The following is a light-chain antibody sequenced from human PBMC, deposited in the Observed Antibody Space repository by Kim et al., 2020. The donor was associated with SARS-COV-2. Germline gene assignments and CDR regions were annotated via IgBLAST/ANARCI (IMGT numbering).Light chain of an antibody. V-gene: IGLV3-25*03. CDR3: QSADSIGTVV. J-gene: IGLJ2*01. Sequence: SYELTQPPSVSVSPGQTARITCSGDALPKQYAYWYQQKPGRAPVLVIYKDTERPSGIPERFSGSSSGTTVTLTISGVQAEDEADYYCQSADSIGTVVFGGGTQLTVL. CDR1: ALPKQY. CDR2: KDT.